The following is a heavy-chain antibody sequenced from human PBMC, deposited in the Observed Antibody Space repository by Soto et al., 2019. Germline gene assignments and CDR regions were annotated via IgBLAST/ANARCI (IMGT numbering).Heavy chain of an antibody. Sequence: GGSLRLSCAASGFTFSSYGMHWVRQAPGKGLEWVAVIWYDGSNKYYADSVKGRFTISRDNSKNTLYLQMNSLRAEDTAVYYCARDPGYCSGGSCSYYGMDVWGQGTTVTVSS. J-gene: IGHJ6*02. CDR1: GFTFSSYG. CDR2: IWYDGSNK. CDR3: ARDPGYCSGGSCSYYGMDV. D-gene: IGHD2-15*01. V-gene: IGHV3-33*01.